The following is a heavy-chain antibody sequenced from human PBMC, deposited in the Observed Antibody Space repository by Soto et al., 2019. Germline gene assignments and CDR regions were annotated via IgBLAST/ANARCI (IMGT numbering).Heavy chain of an antibody. V-gene: IGHV4-39*01. Sequence: SETLSLTCTVSGGSVNSPNYYWGWIRQPPGKGLEWIGSIYNSASTYYNPSLKSRLTISVDTSRNQFSLNLHSVTAADTAMYYCGRVMIGATAHNDVDYWGQGTLVTVSS. CDR2: IYNSAST. CDR3: GRVMIGATAHNDVDY. D-gene: IGHD3-22*01. J-gene: IGHJ4*02. CDR1: GGSVNSPNYY.